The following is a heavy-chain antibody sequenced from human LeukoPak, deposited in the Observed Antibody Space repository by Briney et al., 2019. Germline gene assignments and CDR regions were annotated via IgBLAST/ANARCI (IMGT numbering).Heavy chain of an antibody. Sequence: GRSLRLSCAASGFTFSSYDMHWVRQAPGKGLEWVAVIWYDGSNKYYADSVKGRFTISRDNSKNTLYLQMNSLRAEDTAVYYCARNPFVAARPGRYYYYGMDVWGQGTTVTVSS. V-gene: IGHV3-33*01. CDR1: GFTFSSYD. J-gene: IGHJ6*02. CDR2: IWYDGSNK. D-gene: IGHD6-6*01. CDR3: ARNPFVAARPGRYYYYGMDV.